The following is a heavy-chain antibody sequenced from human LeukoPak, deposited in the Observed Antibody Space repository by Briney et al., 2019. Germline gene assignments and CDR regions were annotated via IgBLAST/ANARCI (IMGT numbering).Heavy chain of an antibody. Sequence: GESLKISCKTSGYYFTDYWIGRVSQKPGKGLEWMGISPSFQGQVTFSADRSKATAYLRWSSLKASDTAMYYCARRGGTPFYDYWGQGTLVTVSP. CDR1: GYYFTDYW. J-gene: IGHJ4*02. V-gene: IGHV5-51*01. CDR3: ARRGGTPFYDY. D-gene: IGHD1-14*01.